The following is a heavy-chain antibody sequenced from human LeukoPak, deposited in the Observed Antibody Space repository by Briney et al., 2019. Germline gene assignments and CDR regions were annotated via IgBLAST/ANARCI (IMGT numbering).Heavy chain of an antibody. V-gene: IGHV1-8*01. CDR1: GYTFTSYD. J-gene: IGHJ3*02. CDR3: ARDRSITMVRGVTKAFDI. CDR2: MNPNSGNT. D-gene: IGHD3-10*01. Sequence: ASVKVSCKASGYTFTSYDINWVRQATGQGLEWMGWMNPNSGNTGYAQKFQGRVTITADESTSTAYMELSSLRSEDTAVYYCARDRSITMVRGVTKAFDIWGQGTMVTVSS.